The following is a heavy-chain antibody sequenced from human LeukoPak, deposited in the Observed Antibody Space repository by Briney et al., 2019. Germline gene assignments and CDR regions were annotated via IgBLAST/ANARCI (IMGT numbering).Heavy chain of an antibody. CDR1: GGSISSSSYY. CDR3: ARVDSRYYYDSYYFDY. Sequence: SETLSLTCTVSGGSISSSSYYWGWIRQPPGKGLEWIGSIYYSGSTYYNPSLKSRVTISVDTSKNQFSLKLSSVTAADTAVYYCARVDSRYYYDSYYFDYWGQGTLVTVSS. V-gene: IGHV4-39*07. J-gene: IGHJ4*02. D-gene: IGHD3-22*01. CDR2: IYYSGST.